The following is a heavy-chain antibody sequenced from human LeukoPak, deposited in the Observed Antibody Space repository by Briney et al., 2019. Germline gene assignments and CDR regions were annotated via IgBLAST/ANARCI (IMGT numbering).Heavy chain of an antibody. CDR1: GGTFSSYA. D-gene: IGHD1-26*01. CDR2: IIPIFGTA. V-gene: IGHV1-69*05. Sequence: ASVKVSCKAFGGTFSSYAISWVRQAPGQGLEWMGRIIPIFGTANYAQKFQGRVTITTDESTSTAYMELSSLRSEDTAVYYCARESRIVGVPDYWGPGTLVTVSS. CDR3: ARESRIVGVPDY. J-gene: IGHJ4*02.